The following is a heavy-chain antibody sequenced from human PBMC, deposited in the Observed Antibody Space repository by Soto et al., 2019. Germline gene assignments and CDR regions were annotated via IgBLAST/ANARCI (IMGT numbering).Heavy chain of an antibody. CDR2: IQYRGST. CDR1: DDPITSGAYY. V-gene: IGHV4-39*01. J-gene: IGHJ4*02. D-gene: IGHD3-10*01. Sequence: PSETLSLTCTVSDDPITSGAYYWGLIRQPPGKGLEWIGTIQYRGSTYYNPSLKSRVTMSLDTSKNQYSLRLSSVTAADTAVYFCAGMSWFGDLLFDYWGPGTLVTVSS. CDR3: AGMSWFGDLLFDY.